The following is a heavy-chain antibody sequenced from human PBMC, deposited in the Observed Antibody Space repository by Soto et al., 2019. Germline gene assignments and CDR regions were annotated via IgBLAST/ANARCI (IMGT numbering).Heavy chain of an antibody. CDR1: GFTFSSNA. J-gene: IGHJ4*02. CDR2: ISSSGASP. Sequence: EVQLLESGGGLVQPGGALRLSCAASGFTFSSNAMTWVRQAPGKGLEWVSTISSSGASPYHAESEKSRFTISRDSSKNTVYMQMSSLRAEDTAVAYCSKHQFSMVRGISPFDYGGQGTLVTVSS. CDR3: SKHQFSMVRGISPFDY. V-gene: IGHV3-23*01. D-gene: IGHD3-10*01.